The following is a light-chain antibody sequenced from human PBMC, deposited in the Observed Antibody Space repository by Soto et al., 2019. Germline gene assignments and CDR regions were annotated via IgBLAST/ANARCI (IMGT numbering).Light chain of an antibody. V-gene: IGLV2-14*01. CDR2: EVS. CDR1: SSDVGNYNY. J-gene: IGLJ1*01. CDR3: SSYTSSSTYV. Sequence: QSVLTQPASVSGSPGQSITISCTETSSDVGNYNYVSWYQQHPGKAPKLMIYEVSNRPSGVSNRFSGSKSGNTASLTISGLRAEDEADYYCSSYTSSSTYVFGTGTKV.